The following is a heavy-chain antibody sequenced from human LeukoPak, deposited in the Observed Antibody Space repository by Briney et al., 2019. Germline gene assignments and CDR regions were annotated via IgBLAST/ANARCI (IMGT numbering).Heavy chain of an antibody. CDR1: GGTFSSYA. CDR2: IIPILGLT. Sequence: GSSVKVSCKASGGTFSSYAVSWVRQAPGQGLDWMGRIIPILGLTNYPQNFQGRVTITADKSTSTAYMGLSSLKSEDTAVYYCAMGYSYYFDYWGQGTLVTVSS. CDR3: AMGYSYYFDY. D-gene: IGHD3-22*01. V-gene: IGHV1-69*04. J-gene: IGHJ4*02.